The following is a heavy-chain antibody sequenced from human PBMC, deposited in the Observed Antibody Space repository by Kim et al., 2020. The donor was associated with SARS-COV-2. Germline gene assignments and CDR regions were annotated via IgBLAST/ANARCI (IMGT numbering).Heavy chain of an antibody. CDR2: LYNGEST. V-gene: IGHV4-39*01. CDR1: GGSIISGSFY. CDR3: ARQKGILAAEYFQQ. J-gene: IGHJ1*01. D-gene: IGHD1-26*01. Sequence: SETLSLTCSVSGGSIISGSFYWAWIRQSPGKGLEWIGTLYNGESTHYNPSLKSRVTISADTPNDQFSLRLSSVTAADTAVYYCARQKGILAAEYFQQWG.